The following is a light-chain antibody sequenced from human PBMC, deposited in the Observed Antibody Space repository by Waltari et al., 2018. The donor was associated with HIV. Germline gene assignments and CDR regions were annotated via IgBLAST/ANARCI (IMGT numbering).Light chain of an antibody. CDR3: SSYRSSSTWV. V-gene: IGLV2-14*03. CDR1: SRHAGGYNY. J-gene: IGLJ3*02. CDR2: DVS. Sequence: QSALTQPASVSGYPGQSITISCTGTSRHAGGYNYVSWYQHHPGQAPTLMIYDVSNRPSGVSNRFSGSKSGNTASLTISGLQAEDEADYYCSSYRSSSTWVFGGGTKLTVL.